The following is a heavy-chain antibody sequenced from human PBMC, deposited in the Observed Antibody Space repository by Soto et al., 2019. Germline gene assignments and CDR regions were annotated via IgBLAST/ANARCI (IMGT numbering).Heavy chain of an antibody. CDR1: GGSISSYY. D-gene: IGHD6-13*01. CDR3: ARGLYSSSWFPNYYGMDV. V-gene: IGHV4-59*01. J-gene: IGHJ6*02. Sequence: SETLSLTCTVSGGSISSYYWSWIRQPPGKGLEWIGYIYYSGSTNYNPSLESRVTISVDTSKNQFSLKLSSVTAADTAVYYCARGLYSSSWFPNYYGMDVWGQGTTVTVSS. CDR2: IYYSGST.